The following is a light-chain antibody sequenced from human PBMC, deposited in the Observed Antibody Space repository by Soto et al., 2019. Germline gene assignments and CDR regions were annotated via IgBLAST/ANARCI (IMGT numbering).Light chain of an antibody. Sequence: DIQLTQSPSFLSASVGDSVTITCRASETISTFLNWYQQKPGKAPKVLIFAASSLQSGVPSRFSGSGSGTEFTLTISTLQSEDLAEYHCQQYNNWPQTVGQGTKGDFK. CDR2: AAS. CDR1: ETISTF. CDR3: QQYNNWPQT. V-gene: IGKV1-39*02. J-gene: IGKJ1*01.